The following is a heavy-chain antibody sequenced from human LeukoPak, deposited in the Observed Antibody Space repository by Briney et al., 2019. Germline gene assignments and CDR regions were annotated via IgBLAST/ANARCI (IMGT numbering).Heavy chain of an antibody. CDR1: GFTFSSHN. CDR2: ISIWSNYI. CDR3: ATGRYCTGDTCNERVDY. D-gene: IGHD2-8*02. Sequence: GGTLRLSCTTSGFTFSSHNMNWVPQAPGRGLEWVSSISIWSNYIYYADSVKGRLTVSRDNAQDSLFLQMKSLRVEDTAVYYCATGRYCTGDTCNERVDYWGQGTLVTVSS. J-gene: IGHJ4*02. V-gene: IGHV3-21*01.